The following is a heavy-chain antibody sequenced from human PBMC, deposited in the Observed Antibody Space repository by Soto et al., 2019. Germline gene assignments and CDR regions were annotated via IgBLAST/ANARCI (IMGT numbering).Heavy chain of an antibody. CDR3: ARDVATVAGSLGDAFDV. J-gene: IGHJ3*01. CDR1: GDSVSSNSAA. CDR2: TYYRSKWNN. D-gene: IGHD6-19*01. Sequence: SQTLSLTCAISGDSVSSNSAAWNWIRQSPSRGLEWLGRTYYRSKWNNDYAISVKSRITINPDTSKNQFSLQLTSVTPEDTAVYGCARDVATVAGSLGDAFDVWGEGTMVTV. V-gene: IGHV6-1*01.